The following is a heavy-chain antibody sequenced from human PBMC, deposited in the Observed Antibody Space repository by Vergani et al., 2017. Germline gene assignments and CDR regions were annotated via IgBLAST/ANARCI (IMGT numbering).Heavy chain of an antibody. J-gene: IGHJ4*02. V-gene: IGHV3-33*06. D-gene: IGHD2-2*01. CDR1: GFTFSSYG. Sequence: QVQLVESGGGVVQPGRSLRLSCAASGFTFSSYGMHWVRQAPGKGLEWVAVIWYDGSNKYYADSVKGRFTISRDNSKNTLYMQMNSLRAEDTAVYYCAKGRIRSSTSTYVDYWGQGTLVTVSS. CDR3: AKGRIRSSTSTYVDY. CDR2: IWYDGSNK.